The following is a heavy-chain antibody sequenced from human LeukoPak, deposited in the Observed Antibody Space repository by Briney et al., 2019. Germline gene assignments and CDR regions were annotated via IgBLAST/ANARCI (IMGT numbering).Heavy chain of an antibody. D-gene: IGHD3-10*01. CDR2: IGGGGTVM. J-gene: IGHJ3*02. CDR3: AGDSANAFDI. V-gene: IGHV3-48*01. Sequence: PGGSLRLSCAASGFTFSSYDMTWVRQAPGKWLEWVSYIGGGGTVMYYADSVKGRFTVSRDNAKNSLYLQMNSLRAEDTAVYYCAGDSANAFDIWGQGTMVTVSS. CDR1: GFTFSSYD.